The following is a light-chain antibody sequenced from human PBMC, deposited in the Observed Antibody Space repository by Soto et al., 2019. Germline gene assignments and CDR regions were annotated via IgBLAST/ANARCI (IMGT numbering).Light chain of an antibody. CDR3: QQTYSTPQT. Sequence: DIQMTQSPSSLSASVGDRVTITCRASQNVNKFLNWYQQKPGRAPTLLVYKTSTLQDGVPSRFSGSESGTHFTLTINSLQPVDSATYYCQQTYSTPQTFGRGTTVEVK. CDR2: KTS. J-gene: IGKJ4*02. CDR1: QNVNKF. V-gene: IGKV1-39*01.